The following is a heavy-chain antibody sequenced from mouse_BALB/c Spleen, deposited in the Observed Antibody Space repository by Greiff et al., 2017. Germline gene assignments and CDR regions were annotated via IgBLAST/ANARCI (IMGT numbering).Heavy chain of an antibody. V-gene: IGHV4-1*02. D-gene: IGHD1-2*01. CDR1: GFDFSRYW. CDR2: INPDSSTI. CDR3: ARKIHYYGHWYFDV. J-gene: IGHJ1*01. Sequence: DVKLVESGGGLVQPGGSLKLSCAASGFDFSRYWMSWVRQAPGKGLEWIGEINPDSSTINYTPSLKDKFIISRDNAKNTLYLQMSKVRSEDTALYYCARKIHYYGHWYFDVWGAGTTVTVSS.